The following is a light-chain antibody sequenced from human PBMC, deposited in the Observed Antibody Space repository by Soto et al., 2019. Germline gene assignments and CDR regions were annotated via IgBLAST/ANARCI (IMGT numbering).Light chain of an antibody. V-gene: IGLV2-14*01. CDR2: EVN. CDR3: FSSTTTSTNV. Sequence: QSTLGVPASLSGSPEQSITISCTVTSSDIGAYDYVSWFQQHPGKAPKLMISEVNNRPSGVSNRFSGSKSGNTAYLTISGLQVEDEAEYFCFSSTTTSTNVFGTGTKVTVL. CDR1: SSDIGAYDY. J-gene: IGLJ1*01.